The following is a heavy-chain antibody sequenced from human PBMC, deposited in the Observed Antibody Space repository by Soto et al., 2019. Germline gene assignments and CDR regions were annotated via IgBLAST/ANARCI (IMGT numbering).Heavy chain of an antibody. Sequence: PSETLSLTCAVYGGSFSGYYWSWIRQPPGKGLEWTGEINHSGSTNYNPSLKSRVTISVDTSKNQFSLKLSSVTAADTAVYYCARGPRGCSGGSCYRNWFDPWGQGTLVTVSS. D-gene: IGHD2-15*01. V-gene: IGHV4-34*01. CDR2: INHSGST. CDR1: GGSFSGYY. CDR3: ARGPRGCSGGSCYRNWFDP. J-gene: IGHJ5*02.